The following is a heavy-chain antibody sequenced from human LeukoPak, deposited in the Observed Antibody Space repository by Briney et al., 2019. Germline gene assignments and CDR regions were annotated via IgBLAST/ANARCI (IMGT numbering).Heavy chain of an antibody. Sequence: GGSLRLSCAASGFTFSDYYMSWIRQAPGKGLEWDSYISSSGSTIYYADSVKGRFTVSRDNAKNSLYLQMNSLRAEDTAVYYCARSGHYSGSYYKNDYWGQGTLVTVSS. CDR3: ARSGHYSGSYYKNDY. V-gene: IGHV3-11*01. CDR1: GFTFSDYY. D-gene: IGHD1-26*01. CDR2: ISSSGSTI. J-gene: IGHJ4*02.